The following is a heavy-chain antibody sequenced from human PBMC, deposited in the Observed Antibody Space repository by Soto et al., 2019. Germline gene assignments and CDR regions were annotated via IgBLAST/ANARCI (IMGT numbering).Heavy chain of an antibody. V-gene: IGHV6-1*01. CDR3: AGNTSLKWYYMDV. D-gene: IGHD1-26*01. CDR1: GDSVSSNSAA. Sequence: SQTLSLTCAISGDSVSSNSAAWNWIRRSPSGGLEWLGRTYYRSRWYNDYAVSVRSRITINPDTSKNQFSLHLNSVTPEDTAVYYCAGNTSLKWYYMDVWGKGKTVNVS. CDR2: TYYRSRWYN. J-gene: IGHJ6*03.